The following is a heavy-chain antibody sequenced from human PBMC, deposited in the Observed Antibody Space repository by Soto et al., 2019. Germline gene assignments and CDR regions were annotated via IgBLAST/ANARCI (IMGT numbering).Heavy chain of an antibody. V-gene: IGHV1-69*06. CDR2: IIPIFGTA. D-gene: IGHD3-9*01. CDR3: ARNTNFDSLPIRALGYYAMDV. CDR1: GGTFSSYA. J-gene: IGHJ6*02. Sequence: ASVKVSCKASGGTFSSYAISWVRQAPGQGLEWMGGIIPIFGTANYAQKFQGRVTITADKSTSTAYMELSSLRSEDTAVYYCARNTNFDSLPIRALGYYAMDVWGQGTTVTVSS.